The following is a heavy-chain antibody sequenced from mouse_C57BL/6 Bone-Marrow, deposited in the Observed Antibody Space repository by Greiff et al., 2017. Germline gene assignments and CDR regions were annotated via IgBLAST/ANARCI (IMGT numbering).Heavy chain of an antibody. Sequence: QVQLQQSGAELVRPGTSVKMSCKASGYTFTNYWIGWAKQRPGHGLEWIGDIYPGGGYTNYNEKFKGKATLTADKSSSTAYMQFSSLTSEDSAIYYCARYEYGGGLAYWGQGTLVTVSA. J-gene: IGHJ3*01. V-gene: IGHV1-63*01. CDR2: IYPGGGYT. CDR1: GYTFTNYW. CDR3: ARYEYGGGLAY. D-gene: IGHD2-4*01.